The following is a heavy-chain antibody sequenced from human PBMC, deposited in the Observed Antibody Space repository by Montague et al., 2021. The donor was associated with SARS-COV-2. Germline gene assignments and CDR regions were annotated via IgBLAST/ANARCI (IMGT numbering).Heavy chain of an antibody. CDR2: IYTSGST. CDR1: GGSISSGSYY. Sequence: TLSLTCTVSGGSISSGSYYWSWIRQPAGKGLEWIGRIYTSGSTNYNPSLKRLVTISVDTSKNQFSLKLRSVTAADTAVYYCPGQLWLRGAFDYWGQGTLVTVSS. CDR3: PGQLWLRGAFDY. D-gene: IGHD5-18*01. V-gene: IGHV4-61*02. J-gene: IGHJ4*02.